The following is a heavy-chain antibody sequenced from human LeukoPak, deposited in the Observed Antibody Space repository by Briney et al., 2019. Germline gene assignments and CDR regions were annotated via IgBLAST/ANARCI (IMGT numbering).Heavy chain of an antibody. CDR3: STEDKYCKRTSCGDY. CDR1: GYTFTAYY. Sequence: ASVKVSCKASGYTFTAYYMHRVRQAPGQGLEWMGWINPNTGGTNYAQKFQDRVTMTRDTSISTVYMELSRLRSDDTAVYYCSTEDKYCKRTSCGDYWGQGTLVTVSS. V-gene: IGHV1-2*02. CDR2: INPNTGGT. J-gene: IGHJ4*02. D-gene: IGHD2-2*01.